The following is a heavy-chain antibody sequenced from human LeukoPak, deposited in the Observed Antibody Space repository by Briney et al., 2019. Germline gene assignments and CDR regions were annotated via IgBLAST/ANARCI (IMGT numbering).Heavy chain of an antibody. Sequence: PETLSLTSTVSRGSISDSSYYWALIRQPPGKGLEGMVSIDYSGTTYSHPSLKRRFTISVDTSKKQFSLQLSSVTAAETAVYYCAKLVSLGGSFASWGQGALVPVSS. V-gene: IGHV4-39*01. J-gene: IGHJ5*01. CDR1: RGSISDSSYY. D-gene: IGHD1-26*01. CDR3: AKLVSLGGSFAS. CDR2: IDYSGTT.